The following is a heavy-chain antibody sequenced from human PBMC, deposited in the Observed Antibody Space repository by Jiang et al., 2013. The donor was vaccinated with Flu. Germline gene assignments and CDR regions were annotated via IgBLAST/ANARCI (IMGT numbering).Heavy chain of an antibody. V-gene: IGHV3-30*18. Sequence: QLLESGGGVVQPGRSLRLSCAASGFTFSSYGMHWVRQAPGKGLEWVAVISYDGSNKYYADSVKGRFTISRDNSKNTLYLQMNSLRAEDTAVYYCAKDSGEWLEPIDYWGQGTLVTVSS. J-gene: IGHJ4*02. CDR3: AKDSGEWLEPIDY. CDR1: GFTFSSYG. CDR2: ISYDGSNK. D-gene: IGHD6-19*01.